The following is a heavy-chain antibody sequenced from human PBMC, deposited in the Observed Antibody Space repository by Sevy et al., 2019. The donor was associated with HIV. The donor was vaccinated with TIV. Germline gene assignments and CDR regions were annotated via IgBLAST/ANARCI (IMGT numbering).Heavy chain of an antibody. J-gene: IGHJ6*02. V-gene: IGHV1-8*01. Sequence: ASVKVSCKTSGYTFTSYDIHWVRQATGQGLEWMGWMSAKSGNTGYAQKFQGRVTMTRDTYISTAYMELGSLRSEDTAVYYCARWLGTSYYYYYAMDVWGQGTTVTLSS. CDR2: MSAKSGNT. CDR3: ARWLGTSYYYYYAMDV. CDR1: GYTFTSYD. D-gene: IGHD2-2*01.